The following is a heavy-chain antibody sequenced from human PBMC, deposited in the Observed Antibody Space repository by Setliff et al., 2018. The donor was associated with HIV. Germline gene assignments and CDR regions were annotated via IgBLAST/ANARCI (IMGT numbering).Heavy chain of an antibody. CDR3: ASAPLTTVTTGPRYYLDS. V-gene: IGHV4-59*08. Sequence: SETLSLTCTVSGASIRSHYWSWIRQPPGKRLEWIGNIYYSDSTNYNPSLKSRVTISVDTSRNQCSLKLSSVTAADTAVYYCASAPLTTVTTGPRYYLDSWGQGTLVTVSS. CDR2: IYYSDST. CDR1: GASIRSHY. D-gene: IGHD4-17*01. J-gene: IGHJ4*02.